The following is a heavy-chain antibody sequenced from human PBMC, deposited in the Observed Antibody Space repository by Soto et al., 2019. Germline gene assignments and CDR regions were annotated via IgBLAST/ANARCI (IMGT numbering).Heavy chain of an antibody. V-gene: IGHV3-49*05. CDR3: SRVGSGRDQLTFFDY. D-gene: IGHD6-19*01. CDR2: TRGKAYGGTT. J-gene: IGHJ4*02. CDR1: GFTFGAYG. Sequence: EVQLVESGGGLVKPGRSLRLSCTTSGFTFGAYGVSWFRQAPGKGLEWVGFTRGKAYGGTTEYAASVRGRFTISRDDSKGIAYLQMSSLTTEDTALYYCSRVGSGRDQLTFFDYWGQGTLVTVSS.